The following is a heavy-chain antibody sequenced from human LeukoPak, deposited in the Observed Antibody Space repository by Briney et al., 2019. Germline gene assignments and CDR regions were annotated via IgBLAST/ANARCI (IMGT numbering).Heavy chain of an antibody. CDR3: ARGNGDDDDY. D-gene: IGHD2-8*01. V-gene: IGHV1-69*13. Sequence: SVKVSCKASGAILSSHAISWVRQAPGQGLEWMGGIIPLFGTANYAQKFQDRITITADESTSTAYMELSSLRFEDTAVYYCARGNGDDDDYWGQGTLVTVSS. CDR2: IIPLFGTA. CDR1: GAILSSHA. J-gene: IGHJ4*02.